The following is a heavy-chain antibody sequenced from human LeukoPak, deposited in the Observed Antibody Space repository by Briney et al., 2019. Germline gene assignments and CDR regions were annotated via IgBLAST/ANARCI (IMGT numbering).Heavy chain of an antibody. J-gene: IGHJ4*02. V-gene: IGHV4-59*08. CDR1: GGSTSSYF. CDR3: ARGPLGPTYFDY. D-gene: IGHD1-26*01. Sequence: SETLSVTCTVSGGSTSSYFCSWIRQPPGKGLEWIGYIYYSGSTNYNPSLKSRVTISVDTSKNQFSLKLSSVTAADTAVYYCARGPLGPTYFDYRGQGTLVTVSS. CDR2: IYYSGST.